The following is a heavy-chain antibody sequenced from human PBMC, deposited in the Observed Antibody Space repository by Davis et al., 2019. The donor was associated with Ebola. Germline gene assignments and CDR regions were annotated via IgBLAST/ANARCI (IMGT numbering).Heavy chain of an antibody. CDR3: ARARGPSYFDY. CDR2: ISSSSSYI. CDR1: GFTFSSYT. Sequence: GGSLRLSCAASGFTFSSYTMNWVRQPPGKGLEWVSSISSSSSYIYYADSVKGRFTISRDNAKNSLYLQMNSLRAEDTAAYYCARARGPSYFDYWGQGTLVTVSS. J-gene: IGHJ4*02. V-gene: IGHV3-21*01.